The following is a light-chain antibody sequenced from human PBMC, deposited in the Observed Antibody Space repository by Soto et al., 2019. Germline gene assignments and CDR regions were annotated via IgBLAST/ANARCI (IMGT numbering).Light chain of an antibody. V-gene: IGLV1-40*01. Sequence: QSVLTQPPSVSGAPGQRVTISCTGSSSNIGAGYDVHWYQQLPGTAPKLLIYGNSNRPSGVPDRFSGSKSGTSASLAITGLQAEDEADYYCQSYDSSLSGSLYGFGNGTKLTVL. J-gene: IGLJ1*01. CDR1: SSNIGAGYD. CDR2: GNS. CDR3: QSYDSSLSGSLYG.